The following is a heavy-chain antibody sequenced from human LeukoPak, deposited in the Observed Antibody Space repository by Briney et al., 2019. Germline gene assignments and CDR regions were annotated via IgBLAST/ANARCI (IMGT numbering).Heavy chain of an antibody. Sequence: SQTLSLTCTVSGXSISDGGDYWSWIRQHPGKGLEWIGYIYDSGTTYYSPALQSRVTISVDTSDNKFSLKLKSLTAADTAVYYCARGGDRRGFDYWGQGTLVTVSS. CDR2: IYDSGTT. D-gene: IGHD1-14*01. V-gene: IGHV4-31*03. J-gene: IGHJ4*02. CDR3: ARGGDRRGFDY. CDR1: GXSISDGGDY.